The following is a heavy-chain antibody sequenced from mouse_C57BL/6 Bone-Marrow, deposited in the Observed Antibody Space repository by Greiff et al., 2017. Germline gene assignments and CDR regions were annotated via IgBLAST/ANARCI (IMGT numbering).Heavy chain of an antibody. CDR1: GYSITSGYY. D-gene: IGHD2-3*01. V-gene: IGHV3-6*01. CDR2: ISYDGSN. Sequence: ESGPGLVKPSQSLSLTCSVTGYSITSGYYWNWIRQFPGNKLEWMGYISYDGSNNYNPSLKNRISITRDTSKNQFFLKLNSVTTEDTATYYCARGYDGYYEYFDVWGTGTTVTVSS. J-gene: IGHJ1*03. CDR3: ARGYDGYYEYFDV.